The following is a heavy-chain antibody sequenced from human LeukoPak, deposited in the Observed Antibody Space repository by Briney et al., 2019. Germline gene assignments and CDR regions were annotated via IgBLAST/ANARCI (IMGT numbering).Heavy chain of an antibody. Sequence: ESGGSLRLSRTASGFTFSAYAMMWVRQAPGKGPEWVSAIRGGGGSAFYAASVKGRFTISRDNSKYTLFLQMNSLRAEDTAVYYCARDPNGDYIGAFDMWGPGTMVTVSS. D-gene: IGHD4-17*01. CDR1: GFTFSAYA. CDR2: IRGGGGSA. J-gene: IGHJ3*02. V-gene: IGHV3-23*01. CDR3: ARDPNGDYIGAFDM.